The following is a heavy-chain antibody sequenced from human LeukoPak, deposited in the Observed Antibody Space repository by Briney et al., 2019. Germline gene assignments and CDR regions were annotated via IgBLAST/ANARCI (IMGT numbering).Heavy chain of an antibody. D-gene: IGHD6-13*01. V-gene: IGHV4-59*10. CDR2: IYTSGST. Sequence: SETLSLTCAVYGGSFSGYYWSWIRQPAGKGLEWIGRIYTSGSTNYNPSLKSRVTISVDTSKNQFSLKLSSVTAADTAVYYCARARYSSSWYYDYWGQGTLVTVSS. CDR1: GGSFSGYY. CDR3: ARARYSSSWYYDY. J-gene: IGHJ4*02.